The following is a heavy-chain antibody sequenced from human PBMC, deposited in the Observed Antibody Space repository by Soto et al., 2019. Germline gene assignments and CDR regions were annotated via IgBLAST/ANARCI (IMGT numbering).Heavy chain of an antibody. D-gene: IGHD3-22*01. Sequence: EVQLLESGGGLVQPGGSLRLSCAASGFTFSSYAMSWVRQAPGKGLEWVSAISGSGGSTYYADSVKGRFTISRDNSKNTLYLKMNSLRAEDTAVYYCAKDRYDSSGYYYGGVFAHEYWGQGTLVTVSS. V-gene: IGHV3-23*01. CDR2: ISGSGGST. J-gene: IGHJ4*02. CDR3: AKDRYDSSGYYYGGVFAHEY. CDR1: GFTFSSYA.